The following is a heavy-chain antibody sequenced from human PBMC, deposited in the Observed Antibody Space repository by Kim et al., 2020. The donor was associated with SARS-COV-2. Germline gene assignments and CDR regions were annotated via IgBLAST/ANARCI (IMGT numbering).Heavy chain of an antibody. D-gene: IGHD6-6*01. V-gene: IGHV4-39*07. CDR3: ARDPQMSIAALSGCDW. CDR2: IYYSGST. J-gene: IGHJ5*01. CDR1: GGSISSSSYY. Sequence: SETLSLTCTVSGGSISSSSYYWGWIRQPPGKGLEWIGSIYYSGSTYYNPSLKSRVTISVDTSKNQFSLKLSSVTAADTAVYYCARDPQMSIAALSGCDW.